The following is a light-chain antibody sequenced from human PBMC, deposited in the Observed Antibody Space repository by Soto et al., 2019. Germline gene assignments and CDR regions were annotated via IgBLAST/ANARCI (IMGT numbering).Light chain of an antibody. J-gene: IGKJ1*01. V-gene: IGKV3-20*01. CDR1: QSVTSSY. Sequence: EIVLRQSPGTLSLSPGERATLSCRASQSVTSSYLAWYQQRPGQAPRLLIYGAFSRAAGIPDSFSGSGSGTDFTLTISRLEPEDFAVYYCQQYGRSPPWTCGQGTKVEIK. CDR3: QQYGRSPPWT. CDR2: GAF.